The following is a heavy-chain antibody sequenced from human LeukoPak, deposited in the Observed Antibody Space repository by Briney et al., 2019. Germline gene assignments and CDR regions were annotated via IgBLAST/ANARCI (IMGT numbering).Heavy chain of an antibody. Sequence: GGSLRLSCAASGFTFSSYSMNWVRQAPGKGLEWVSYISSNTGIIYYGDSVKGRFTISRDDAKNSLYLQMNSLRAEDTAVYYCASLVGVLGFWGQGTLVTVSS. CDR1: GFTFSSYS. J-gene: IGHJ4*02. CDR2: ISSNTGII. D-gene: IGHD1-26*01. V-gene: IGHV3-48*04. CDR3: ASLVGVLGF.